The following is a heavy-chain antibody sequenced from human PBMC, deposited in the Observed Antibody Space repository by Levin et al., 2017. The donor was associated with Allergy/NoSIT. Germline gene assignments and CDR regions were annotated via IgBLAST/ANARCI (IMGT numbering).Heavy chain of an antibody. D-gene: IGHD2-15*01. CDR1: GGSFSGYY. V-gene: IGHV4-34*01. Sequence: PSETLSLTCAVYGGSFSGYYWSWIRQPPGKGLEWIGEINHSGSTNYNPSLKSRVTISVDTSKNQFSLKLSSVTAADTAVYYCARGVDCSGGSSKGCWFDPWGQGTLVTVSS. CDR3: ARGVDCSGGSSKGCWFDP. J-gene: IGHJ5*02. CDR2: INHSGST.